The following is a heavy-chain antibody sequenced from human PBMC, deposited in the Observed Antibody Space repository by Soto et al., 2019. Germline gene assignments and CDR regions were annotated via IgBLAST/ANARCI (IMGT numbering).Heavy chain of an antibody. CDR2: IYPGDSDT. V-gene: IGHV5-51*01. Sequence: RGESLKISCKGSGYSFTSYWIGWVRQMPGKGLEWMGIIYPGDSDTRYSPSFQGQVTISADKSISTAYLQWSSLKASDTAMYYCAKSGYSYGYWFDPWGQGTLVTVSS. CDR3: AKSGYSYGYWFDP. CDR1: GYSFTSYW. J-gene: IGHJ5*02. D-gene: IGHD5-18*01.